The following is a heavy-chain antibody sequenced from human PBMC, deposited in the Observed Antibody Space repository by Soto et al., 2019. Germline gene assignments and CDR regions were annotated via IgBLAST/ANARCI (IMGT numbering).Heavy chain of an antibody. CDR2: INAGYGNT. CDR3: ARDTGDGTFDF. V-gene: IGHV1-3*01. CDR1: GYTFSSYA. Sequence: QVHLVQSGAEVRKPGASVKVSCKASGYTFSSYAMHWVRQAPGQRLEWMGWINAGYGNTKSSQKFQDRVTISRDTSASTAYMELTSLRSEGTAVYYCARDTGDGTFDFWGQGTLVTVSS. J-gene: IGHJ4*02. D-gene: IGHD7-27*01.